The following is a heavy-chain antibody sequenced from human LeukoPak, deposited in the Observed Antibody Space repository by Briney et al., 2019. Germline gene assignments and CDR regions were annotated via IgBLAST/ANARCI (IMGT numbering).Heavy chain of an antibody. CDR2: IYNSGST. D-gene: IGHD5/OR15-5a*01. CDR3: ARGLPPLDF. V-gene: IGHV4-61*05. CDR1: GGSISSSSYY. Sequence: SETLSLTCTVSGGSISSSSYYWGWIRQPPGTGLEWIGDIYNSGSTNYNPSLKSRVTISVDTSKNQFSLKLDSVTAADTAVYYCARGLPPLDFWGQGTLVTVSS. J-gene: IGHJ4*02.